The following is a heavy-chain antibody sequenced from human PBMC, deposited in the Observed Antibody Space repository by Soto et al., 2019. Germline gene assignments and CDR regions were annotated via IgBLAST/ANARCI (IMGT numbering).Heavy chain of an antibody. V-gene: IGHV3-30*18. CDR3: ANGGG. J-gene: IGHJ4*02. CDR1: GFTFSSYG. D-gene: IGHD3-16*01. CDR2: ISYDGSNK. Sequence: QVQLVESGGGVVQPGRSLRLSCAASGFTFSSYGMHWVRQAPGKGLEWVAVISYDGSNKYYADSVKGRFTISRDNSKNTLYLQMNSLRAEDTAVYYCANGGGWGQGTLVTVSS.